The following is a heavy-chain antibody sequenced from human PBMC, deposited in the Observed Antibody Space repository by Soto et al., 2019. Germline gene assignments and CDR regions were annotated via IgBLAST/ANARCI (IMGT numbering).Heavy chain of an antibody. CDR3: ARSNTADREGHEEYYYYGMDV. CDR1: GFTFSSYG. CDR2: IWYDGSNK. Sequence: LRLSCAASGFTFSSYGMHWVRQAPGKGLEWVAVIWYDGSNKYYADSVKGRFTISRDNSKNTLYLQMNSLRAEDTAVYYCARSNTADREGHEEYYYYGMDVWGQGTTVTVSS. V-gene: IGHV3-33*01. D-gene: IGHD1-26*01. J-gene: IGHJ6*02.